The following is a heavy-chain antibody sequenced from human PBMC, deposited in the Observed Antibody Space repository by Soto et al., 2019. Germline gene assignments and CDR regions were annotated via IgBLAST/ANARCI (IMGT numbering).Heavy chain of an antibody. CDR3: VSALIGDHDAFDI. CDR2: ISSNGGST. D-gene: IGHD3-9*01. CDR1: GFTFSSYA. J-gene: IGHJ3*02. V-gene: IGHV3-64D*09. Sequence: GSLRLSCSASGFTFSSYAMHWVRQAPGKGLEYVSAISSNGGSTYYADSVKGRFTISRDNSKNTLYLQMSSLRAEDTAMYYCVSALIGDHDAFDIWGQGTMVTVSS.